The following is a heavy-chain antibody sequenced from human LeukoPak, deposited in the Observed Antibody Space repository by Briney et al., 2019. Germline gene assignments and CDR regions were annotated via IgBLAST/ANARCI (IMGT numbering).Heavy chain of an antibody. J-gene: IGHJ5*02. Sequence: SVKVSCKASGGTFSSYAISWVRQAPGQGLEWMGGIIPIFGTANYAQKFQGRVTITADESTSTAYMELSSLRSGDTAVYYCAKGSSRLGQSNWFDPWGQGTLVTVSS. D-gene: IGHD6-19*01. CDR2: IIPIFGTA. V-gene: IGHV1-69*13. CDR1: GGTFSSYA. CDR3: AKGSSRLGQSNWFDP.